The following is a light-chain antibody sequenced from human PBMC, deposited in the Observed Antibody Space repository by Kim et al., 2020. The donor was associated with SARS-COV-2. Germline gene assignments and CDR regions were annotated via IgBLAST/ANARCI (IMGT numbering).Light chain of an antibody. J-gene: IGLJ2*01. CDR1: SRDAGRHKF. CDR3: CSSGDTRILF. Sequence: GKAITISCTGISRDAGRHKFVSWYQQHPGKAPKLIIYEGTKRPSGVSGRFSGSKSGDTASLIISGLQPEDEADYHCCSSGDTRILFFGGGTQLTVL. V-gene: IGLV2-23*01. CDR2: EGT.